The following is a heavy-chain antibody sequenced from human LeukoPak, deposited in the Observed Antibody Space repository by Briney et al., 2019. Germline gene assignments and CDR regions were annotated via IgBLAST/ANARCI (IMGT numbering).Heavy chain of an antibody. Sequence: SVKVSXKASGGTFSSYAISWVRQAPGQGLEWMGRIIPIFGTANYAQKFQGRVTITTDESTSTAYMELSSLRSEDTAVYYCARKGYCSGGSCYSDDAFDIWGQGTMVTASS. V-gene: IGHV1-69*05. CDR3: ARKGYCSGGSCYSDDAFDI. CDR2: IIPIFGTA. J-gene: IGHJ3*02. CDR1: GGTFSSYA. D-gene: IGHD2-15*01.